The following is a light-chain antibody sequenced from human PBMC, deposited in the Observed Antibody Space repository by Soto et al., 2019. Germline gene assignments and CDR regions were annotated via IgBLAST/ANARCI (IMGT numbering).Light chain of an antibody. CDR1: QSVSSNY. CDR3: QQYGRSPLN. J-gene: IGKJ4*01. Sequence: EIVLTQSPGTLSLSPGERATLSCRASQSVSSNYLAWYQQKPRQAPRLLIYGASSRATGIPDRFSGSGSGTDFTRTIRRLEPEDFAVYYCQQYGRSPLNFGGGTKVDIK. CDR2: GAS. V-gene: IGKV3-20*01.